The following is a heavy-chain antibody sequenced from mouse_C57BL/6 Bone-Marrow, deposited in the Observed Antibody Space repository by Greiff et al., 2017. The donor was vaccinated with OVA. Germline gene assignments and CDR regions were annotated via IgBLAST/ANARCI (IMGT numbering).Heavy chain of an antibody. J-gene: IGHJ1*03. CDR2: ISDGGSYT. D-gene: IGHD1-1*01. CDR1: GFTFSSYA. Sequence: DVKLVESGGGLVKPGGSLKLSCAASGFTFSSYAMSWVRQTPEKRLEWVATISDGGSYTYYPDNVKGRFTISRDNAKNTLYLQMSQLKSEDTAMYDCASDPLPMLLRCWYFDVWGTGTTVTVSS. CDR3: ASDPLPMLLRCWYFDV. V-gene: IGHV5-4*03.